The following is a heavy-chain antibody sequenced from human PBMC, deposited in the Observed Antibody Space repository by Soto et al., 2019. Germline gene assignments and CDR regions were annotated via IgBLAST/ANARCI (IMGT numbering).Heavy chain of an antibody. V-gene: IGHV3-30-3*01. CDR1: WFPFVDYS. Sequence: LRLSCAASWFPFVDYSMHWVRHVPGRGLEWVAVISFDGNIKYDAGSVKGRFTISRDNSKNTLFLQMSILKGEDTAVYSCARAPRRHSTSLSCLGLYGLDVWGQGTTVTVSS. J-gene: IGHJ6*02. CDR2: ISFDGNIK. D-gene: IGHD1-26*01. CDR3: ARAPRRHSTSLSCLGLYGLDV.